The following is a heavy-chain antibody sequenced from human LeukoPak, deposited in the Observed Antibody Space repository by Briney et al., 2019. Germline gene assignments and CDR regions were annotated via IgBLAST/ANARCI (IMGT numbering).Heavy chain of an antibody. V-gene: IGHV4-4*08. Sequence: PSETLSLTCTVSGDSLGSYYWNWLRQPPGKGLEWIGYIYTSGSTDYNPSLKSRVTISVDTSKKQFSMKLSSVTAADTAVYYCARFAPYYYYMDVWGEGTTVTVSS. CDR1: GDSLGSYY. J-gene: IGHJ6*03. CDR2: IYTSGST. CDR3: ARFAPYYYYMDV.